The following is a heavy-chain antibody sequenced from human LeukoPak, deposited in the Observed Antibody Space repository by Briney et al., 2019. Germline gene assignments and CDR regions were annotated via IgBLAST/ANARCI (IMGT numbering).Heavy chain of an antibody. Sequence: PSETLSLTCAVYGGSFSGYYWSWIRQPPGKGLEWIGEINHSGSTNYNPSLKSRVTISVDTSKNQFSLKLSSVTAADTAVYYCARNRPVQYYDFWSGHARHDAFDIWGQGTMVTVSS. D-gene: IGHD3-3*01. CDR1: GGSFSGYY. V-gene: IGHV4-34*01. CDR3: ARNRPVQYYDFWSGHARHDAFDI. J-gene: IGHJ3*02. CDR2: INHSGST.